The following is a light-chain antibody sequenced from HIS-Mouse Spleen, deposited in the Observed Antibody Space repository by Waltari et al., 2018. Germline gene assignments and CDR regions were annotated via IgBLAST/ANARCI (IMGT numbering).Light chain of an antibody. CDR2: EGS. J-gene: IGLJ1*01. CDR3: CSYAGSSTYV. V-gene: IGLV2-23*01. Sequence: QSAPTQPASVSGSPVQSITISCTGTSSDVGSYNLVSWYQQHPGKAPKLMIYEGSKRPSGVSNRFSGSKSGNTASLTISGLQAEDEADYYCCSYAGSSTYVFGTGTKVTVL. CDR1: SSDVGSYNL.